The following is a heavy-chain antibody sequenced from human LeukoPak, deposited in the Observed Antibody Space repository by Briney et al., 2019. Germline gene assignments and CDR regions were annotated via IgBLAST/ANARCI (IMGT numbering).Heavy chain of an antibody. J-gene: IGHJ4*02. D-gene: IGHD6-19*01. V-gene: IGHV1-2*02. Sequence: GASVKVSCKASGYTFTGYYMHRVRQAPGQGLEWMGWINPNSGGTNYAQKFQGRVTMTRDTSISTAYMELSRLRSDDTAVYYCARDMWTVAVAGPWGQGTLVTVSS. CDR1: GYTFTGYY. CDR2: INPNSGGT. CDR3: ARDMWTVAVAGP.